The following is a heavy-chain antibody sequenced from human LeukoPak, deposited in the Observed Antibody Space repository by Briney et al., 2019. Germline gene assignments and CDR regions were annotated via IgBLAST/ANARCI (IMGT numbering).Heavy chain of an antibody. CDR3: ARVRGSIVPNDY. CDR1: GFTFSSYS. Sequence: GGSLRLSCAASGFTFSSYSMNWVRQAPGKGLEWVSSISSSSSYIYYADSVKGRFTISRDNAKNSLYLQMYSLRAEDTAVYYCARVRGSIVPNDYWGQGTLVTVSS. J-gene: IGHJ4*02. D-gene: IGHD2-8*01. V-gene: IGHV3-21*01. CDR2: ISSSSSYI.